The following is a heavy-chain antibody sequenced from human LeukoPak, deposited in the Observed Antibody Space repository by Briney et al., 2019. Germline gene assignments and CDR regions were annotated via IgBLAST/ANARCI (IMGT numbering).Heavy chain of an antibody. CDR3: AAASSSTMDCSSTSCYYFDY. D-gene: IGHD2-2*01. CDR2: IYHSGST. Sequence: SETLSLTCTVSGYSISSGYYWGWIRQPPGKGLEWIGIIYHSGSTYYNPSLKSRVTISVDTSKNQFSLKLTSVTAADTAVYYCAAASSSTMDCSSTSCYYFDYWGQGTLVTVSS. CDR1: GYSISSGYY. V-gene: IGHV4-38-2*02. J-gene: IGHJ4*02.